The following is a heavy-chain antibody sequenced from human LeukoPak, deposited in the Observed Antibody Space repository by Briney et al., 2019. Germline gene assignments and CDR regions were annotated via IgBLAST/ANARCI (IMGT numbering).Heavy chain of an antibody. V-gene: IGHV3-23*01. D-gene: IGHD2-15*01. CDR2: IFGSGGSP. CDR1: GFTFNSYA. Sequence: GGSLRLSCAASGFTFNSYAMYWVRQAPGKGLEWISGIFGSGGSPHYADSVKGRFTISRDNSQEMVYLQLDSLRVEDTALYYCGKPTVGYSSGRSPGWPVDYWGQGALVPSPQ. CDR3: GKPTVGYSSGRSPGWPVDY. J-gene: IGHJ4*02.